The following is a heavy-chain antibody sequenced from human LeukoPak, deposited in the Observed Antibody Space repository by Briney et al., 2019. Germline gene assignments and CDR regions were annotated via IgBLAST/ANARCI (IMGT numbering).Heavy chain of an antibody. J-gene: IGHJ4*02. D-gene: IGHD6-13*01. CDR2: IYYSGST. V-gene: IGHV4-39*07. CDR3: ARNPKSSSWYGGAFVY. Sequence: SETLSLTCTVSGGSISSSSYYWGWIRQPPGKGLEWIGSIYYSGSTYYNPSLKSRVTISVDTSKNQFSLKLSSVTAADTAVYYCARNPKSSSWYGGAFVYWSQGTLVTVSS. CDR1: GGSISSSSYY.